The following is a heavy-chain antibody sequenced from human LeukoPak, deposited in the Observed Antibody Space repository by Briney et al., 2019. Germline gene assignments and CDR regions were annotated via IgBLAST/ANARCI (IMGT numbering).Heavy chain of an antibody. CDR3: ARHSYRSGWFQPAFDY. CDR2: IYPGDSDT. D-gene: IGHD6-19*01. J-gene: IGHJ4*02. V-gene: IGHV5-51*01. Sequence: GESLKISCKGSGYSFTIYWIGWVRQMPGKGLEWMGIIYPGDSDTRYSPSFQGQVTISADKSISTAYLQWSSLKASDTAMYCCARHSYRSGWFQPAFDYWGQGTLVTVSS. CDR1: GYSFTIYW.